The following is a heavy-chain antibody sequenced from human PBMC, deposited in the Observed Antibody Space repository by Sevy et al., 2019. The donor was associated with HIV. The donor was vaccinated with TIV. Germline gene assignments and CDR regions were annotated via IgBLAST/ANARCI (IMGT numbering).Heavy chain of an antibody. CDR2: ISWNSRNI. CDR3: AKDINRGCDGVNCYSYYYYFYGLDV. J-gene: IGHJ6*02. V-gene: IGHV3-9*01. CDR1: GFPFNDHS. Sequence: SLRLSCAASGFPFNDHSMHWVRQVPGKGLEWVSGISWNSRNIGYAESVKGRFPISRDKARNFVYLEMNSLRPEDTAFYYCAKDINRGCDGVNCYSYYYYFYGLDVWGQGTTVTVSS. D-gene: IGHD2-21*01.